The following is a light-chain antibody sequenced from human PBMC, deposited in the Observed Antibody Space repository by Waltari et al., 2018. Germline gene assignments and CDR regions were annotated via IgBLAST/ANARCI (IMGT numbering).Light chain of an antibody. Sequence: DIQMTQSPSSLSASVGDTVTIPCQARQGIGTNLNCYQQKPGKAPKLLIYKTSSLQSGIPSRFSGSGSGTDFTLTISSLQPEDFATYYCQQGYSDPFTFGGGTKVEIK. CDR1: QGIGTN. J-gene: IGKJ4*01. V-gene: IGKV1-39*01. CDR2: KTS. CDR3: QQGYSDPFT.